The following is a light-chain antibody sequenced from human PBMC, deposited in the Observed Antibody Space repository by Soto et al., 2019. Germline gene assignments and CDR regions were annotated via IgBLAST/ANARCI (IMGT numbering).Light chain of an antibody. Sequence: ETLMTQSPVTLSVSPGERATLSCRASQSVSNNLAWYQQKPGQAPRLLIYGASTRATGIPARFSGSGSGTEFTLTISSLQSEDFAVYYCQHYNNWPPWTFGQGTKVEIK. CDR3: QHYNNWPPWT. V-gene: IGKV3-15*01. CDR2: GAS. J-gene: IGKJ1*01. CDR1: QSVSNN.